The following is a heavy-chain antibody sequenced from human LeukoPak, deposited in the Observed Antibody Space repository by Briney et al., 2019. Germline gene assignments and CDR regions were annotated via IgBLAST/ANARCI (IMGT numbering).Heavy chain of an antibody. V-gene: IGHV3-30*04. D-gene: IGHD6-13*01. CDR3: ASLRIAAAGTYSRYYYYYMDV. CDR2: ISYDGSNK. Sequence: GSLRLSCAASGFTFSSYAMHWVRQAPGKGLEWVAVISYDGSNKYYADSVKGRFTISRDNSKNTLYLQMNSLRAEDTAVYYCASLRIAAAGTYSRYYYYYMDVWGKGTTVTISS. J-gene: IGHJ6*03. CDR1: GFTFSSYA.